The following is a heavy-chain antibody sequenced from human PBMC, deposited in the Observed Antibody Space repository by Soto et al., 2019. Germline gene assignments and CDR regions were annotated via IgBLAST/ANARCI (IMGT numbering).Heavy chain of an antibody. J-gene: IGHJ6*02. V-gene: IGHV3-64*01. Sequence: GGSLRVWWAASGCTFNNYGRRWVSKATGKGLEFVSVISPSGVNTYYGNSVEGRFTISRDNSKNTLYLQMNSLRAEDTAVYYCAISRQEWLLLPFDGMDVRGQVPMVTVSS. CDR2: ISPSGVNT. CDR3: AISRQEWLLLPFDGMDV. D-gene: IGHD3-22*01. CDR1: GCTFNNYG.